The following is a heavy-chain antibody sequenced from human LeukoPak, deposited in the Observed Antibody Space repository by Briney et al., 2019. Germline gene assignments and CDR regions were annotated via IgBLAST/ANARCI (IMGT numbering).Heavy chain of an antibody. V-gene: IGHV4-59*11. CDR2: LLDSWRT. D-gene: IGHD5-18*01. Sequence: TPETLSLTCTVSGASMSTHYWSWLRQPPGKGLEWIGYLLDSWRTKDNPSLQSRVTLSADTSKNQFSLRLTSVTAADTAVYYCATIRRGSIYGYFDFWGQGILVTVSS. CDR3: ATIRRGSIYGYFDF. CDR1: GASMSTHY. J-gene: IGHJ4*02.